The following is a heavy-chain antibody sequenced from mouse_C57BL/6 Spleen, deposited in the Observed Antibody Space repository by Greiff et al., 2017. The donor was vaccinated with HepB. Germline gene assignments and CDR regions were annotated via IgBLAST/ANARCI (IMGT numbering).Heavy chain of an antibody. D-gene: IGHD1-1*01. Sequence: DVMLVESGGGLVKPGGSLKLSCAASGFTFSDYGMHWVRQAPEKGLEWVAYISSGSSTIYYADTVKGRFTISRDNAKNTLFLQMTGLRSEDTAMYYCARQDYYYGNYYAMDYWGQGTSVTVSS. V-gene: IGHV5-17*01. CDR3: ARQDYYYGNYYAMDY. J-gene: IGHJ4*01. CDR2: ISSGSSTI. CDR1: GFTFSDYG.